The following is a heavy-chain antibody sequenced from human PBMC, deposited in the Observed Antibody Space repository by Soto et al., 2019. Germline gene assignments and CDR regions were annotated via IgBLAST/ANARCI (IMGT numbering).Heavy chain of an antibody. CDR1: GFAFSDYW. CDR3: VQESPDFAADPDAYRV. CDR2: INSGGTGT. Sequence: EVQLVESGGGSVQLGGSLRLSCLASGFAFSDYWMHWVRQTPEKGLVWVSRINSGGTGTNYADSVKGRFTISRDNGKNTLFLQMNGLRVEDTAVYYCVQESPDFAADPDAYRVWGQGTKVTVS. J-gene: IGHJ3*01. V-gene: IGHV3-74*01.